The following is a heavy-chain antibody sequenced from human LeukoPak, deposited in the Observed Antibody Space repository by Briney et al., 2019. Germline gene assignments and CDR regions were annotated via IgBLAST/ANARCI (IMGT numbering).Heavy chain of an antibody. Sequence: GGSLRLSCAASGFTFSSYAMRWVRQAPGEGLEWVAVISYDGSNKYYSDSVRSRFTISRDDFKNTVYLQMDSLRAEDTAIYYCAKRGSNWSTDYWGQGTLVTVSS. CDR2: ISYDGSNK. J-gene: IGHJ4*02. CDR1: GFTFSSYA. D-gene: IGHD6-13*01. CDR3: AKRGSNWSTDY. V-gene: IGHV3-30*18.